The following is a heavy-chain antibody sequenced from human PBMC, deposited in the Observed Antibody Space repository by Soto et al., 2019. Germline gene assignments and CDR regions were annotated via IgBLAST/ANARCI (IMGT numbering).Heavy chain of an antibody. CDR2: INHSGIT. D-gene: IGHD3-16*02. Sequence: SETLSLTGAVYGGSFSGYYCSWIRQPPWKGLEWIGEINHSGITNYNPSLKSRVTISVDTSKNQFSLKLSPVTAADTAVYYCARLRLGELSLYPYYYYGMDVWGQRITLTFCS. CDR3: ARLRLGELSLYPYYYYGMDV. CDR1: GGSFSGYY. V-gene: IGHV4-34*01. J-gene: IGHJ6*02.